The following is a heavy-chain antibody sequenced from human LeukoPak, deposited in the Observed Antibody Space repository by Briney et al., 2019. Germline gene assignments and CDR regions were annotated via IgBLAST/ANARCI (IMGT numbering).Heavy chain of an antibody. J-gene: IGHJ4*02. V-gene: IGHV1-46*01. CDR3: ARTDREDSSGYYPYYFDY. CDR1: GYTFTSYY. Sequence: GESLKISCKGSGYTFTSYYMHWVRQAPGQGLEWMGIINPSGGSTSYAQKFQGRVTMTRDTSTSTVYMELSSLRSEDTAVYYCARTDREDSSGYYPYYFDYWGQGTLVTVSS. D-gene: IGHD3-22*01. CDR2: INPSGGST.